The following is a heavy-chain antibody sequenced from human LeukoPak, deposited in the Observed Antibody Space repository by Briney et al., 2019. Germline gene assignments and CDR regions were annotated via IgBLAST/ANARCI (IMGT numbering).Heavy chain of an antibody. V-gene: IGHV3-21*01. J-gene: IGHJ3*02. CDR1: EFTFSSYS. D-gene: IGHD3-10*01. CDR3: ARDRHYLSAFDI. Sequence: GGSLRLSCAASEFTFSSYSMNWVRQAPGKGLEWVSSISSSSSYIYYADSVKGRFTISRDNARNSLYLQMNSLRAEDTAVYYCARDRHYLSAFDIWGQGTMVTVSS. CDR2: ISSSSSYI.